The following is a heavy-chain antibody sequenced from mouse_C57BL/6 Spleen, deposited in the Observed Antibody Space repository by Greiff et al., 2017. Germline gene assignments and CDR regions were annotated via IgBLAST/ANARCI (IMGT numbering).Heavy chain of an antibody. Sequence: QVQLQQSGAELVRPGASVKLSCKASGYTFTDYYINWVKQRPGQGLEWIARIYPGSGNTYYNEKFKGKATLTAEKSSSTAYMQLSSLTSEDSAVYFCTESITTVVNFDYWGQGTTLTVSS. D-gene: IGHD1-1*01. CDR2: IYPGSGNT. CDR1: GYTFTDYY. J-gene: IGHJ2*01. V-gene: IGHV1-76*01. CDR3: TESITTVVNFDY.